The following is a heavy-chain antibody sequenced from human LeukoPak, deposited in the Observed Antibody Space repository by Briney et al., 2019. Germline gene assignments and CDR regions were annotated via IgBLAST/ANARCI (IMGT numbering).Heavy chain of an antibody. V-gene: IGHV4-34*01. J-gene: IGHJ4*02. CDR3: ARTGVVPAAIRTYYFDY. Sequence: PSETLSLICAVYGGSFSGYYWSWIRQPPGKGLEWIGEINHSGSTNYNPSLKNRVTISVDTSKNQFSLKLSSVTAADTAVYYCARTGVVPAAIRTYYFDYWGQGTLVTVSS. CDR1: GGSFSGYY. D-gene: IGHD2-2*01. CDR2: INHSGST.